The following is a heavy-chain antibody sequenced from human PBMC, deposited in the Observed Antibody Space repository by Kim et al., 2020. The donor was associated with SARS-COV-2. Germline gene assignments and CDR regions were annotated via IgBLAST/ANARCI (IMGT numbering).Heavy chain of an antibody. CDR3: ARGTSGSR. V-gene: IGHV3-48*03. CDR2: ISNTGSTI. J-gene: IGHJ4*02. CDR1: GFTFSSYD. Sequence: GGSLRLSCAASGFTFSSYDIHWVRQAPGKGLECLSHISNTGSTIYYVDSVKGRFTISRDNAKNSVFLPMNSLRDEDTGIYYCARGTSGSRWGQGTLVTVSS.